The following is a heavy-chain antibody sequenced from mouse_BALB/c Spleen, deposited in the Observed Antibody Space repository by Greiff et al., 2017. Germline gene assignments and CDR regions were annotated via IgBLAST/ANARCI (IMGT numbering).Heavy chain of an antibody. D-gene: IGHD2-1*01. J-gene: IGHJ2*01. CDR2: IDPENGNT. CDR3: ARHGNYFDY. CDR1: GFNIKDYY. Sequence: VQLQQSGAELVRPGALVKLSCKASGFNIKDYYMHWVKQRPEQGLEWIGWIDPENGNTIYDPKFQGKASITADTSSNTAYLQLSSLTSEDTAVYYCARHGNYFDYWGQGTTLTVSS. V-gene: IGHV14-1*02.